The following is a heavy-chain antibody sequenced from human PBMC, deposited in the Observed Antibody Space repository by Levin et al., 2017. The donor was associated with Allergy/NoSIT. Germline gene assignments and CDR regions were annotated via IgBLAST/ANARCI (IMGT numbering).Heavy chain of an antibody. CDR2: IYHSGST. V-gene: IGHV4-39*01. J-gene: IGHJ4*02. CDR1: GGSISSSSYY. Sequence: GSLRLSCSVSGGSISSSSYYWGWVRQPPGTGLEWIGSIYHSGSTYYNPSLKSRVTMSVDTSKNQFSLRLSSVTAADTAVYYCARHYNTPYYFDYWGQGTLVTVSS. D-gene: IGHD2-15*01. CDR3: ARHYNTPYYFDY.